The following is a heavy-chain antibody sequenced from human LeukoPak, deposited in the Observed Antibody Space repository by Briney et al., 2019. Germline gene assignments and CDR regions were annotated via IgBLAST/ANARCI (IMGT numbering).Heavy chain of an antibody. Sequence: SVKVSCKASGGTFSSYAISWVRQAPGQGLEWMGGIIPIFGTANYAQKFQGRVTITADESTSTAYMELSSLRSEDTAVYYCARALPDIVVVPAAMQVDYWGQGTLVTVSS. CDR2: IIPIFGTA. D-gene: IGHD2-2*01. CDR1: GGTFSSYA. J-gene: IGHJ4*02. V-gene: IGHV1-69*13. CDR3: ARALPDIVVVPAAMQVDY.